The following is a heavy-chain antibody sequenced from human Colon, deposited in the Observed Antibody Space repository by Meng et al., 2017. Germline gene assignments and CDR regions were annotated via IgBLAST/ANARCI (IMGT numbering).Heavy chain of an antibody. D-gene: IGHD7-27*01. CDR2: INVDGTIT. CDR3: ARDHWGSGYY. V-gene: IGHV3-74*01. J-gene: IGHJ4*02. Sequence: GESLKISCAASGFTFSGYWMLWVRQAPGKGLAWVLRINVDGTITDYADSVKGRFTISRDNTKNTVYLQMNSLRAEDTAVYYCARDHWGSGYYWGQGTLVTVSS. CDR1: GFTFSGYW.